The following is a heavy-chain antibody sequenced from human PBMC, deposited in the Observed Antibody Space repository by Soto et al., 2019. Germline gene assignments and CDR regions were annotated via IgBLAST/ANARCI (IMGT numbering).Heavy chain of an antibody. Sequence: QITLKESGPTLVKPTQTLTLTCTFSGFSLSTSGVGVGWIRQPPGKALEWLALIYWDDDKRYSPSLKSRLTITKETSKNQVVLTMTNMDPVDTSTYYCAHRRVGRQLALGWFDPWGQGTLVTVSS. J-gene: IGHJ5*02. CDR3: AHRRVGRQLALGWFDP. CDR2: IYWDDDK. CDR1: GFSLSTSGVG. V-gene: IGHV2-5*02. D-gene: IGHD6-13*01.